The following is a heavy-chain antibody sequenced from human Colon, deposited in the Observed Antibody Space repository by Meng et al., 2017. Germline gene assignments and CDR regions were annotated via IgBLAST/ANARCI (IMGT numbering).Heavy chain of an antibody. Sequence: VDLVESGGGLVHPGGSLRLTCAASGFTFSDYAMGWVRLAPGKGLEWAALITASGGITYHAESLKGRFTISRDNVKNTLDLQMDSLRAEDTALYYCAKADWIVVSWFDPWGQGILVTASS. CDR2: ITASGGIT. CDR1: GFTFSDYA. D-gene: IGHD3-22*01. CDR3: AKADWIVVSWFDP. V-gene: IGHV3-23*04. J-gene: IGHJ5*02.